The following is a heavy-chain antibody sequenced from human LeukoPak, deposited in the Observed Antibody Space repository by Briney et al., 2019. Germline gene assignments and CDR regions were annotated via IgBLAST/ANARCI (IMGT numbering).Heavy chain of an antibody. V-gene: IGHV3-53*05. CDR2: IYSGDNT. J-gene: IGHJ4*02. CDR3: AKGGLYFILTGFDY. D-gene: IGHD3-9*01. CDR1: GFAVSTNY. Sequence: GGSLRLSCAASGFAVSTNYMSWVRQAPGKGLEWVSVIYSGDNTYYSDSVKGRFTISRDNSNNTLYLQMYGLRAEDTAVYYCAKGGLYFILTGFDYWGQGTLVTVSS.